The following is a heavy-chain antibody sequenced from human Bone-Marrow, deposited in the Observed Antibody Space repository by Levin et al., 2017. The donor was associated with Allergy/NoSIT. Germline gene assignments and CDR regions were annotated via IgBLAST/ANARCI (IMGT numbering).Heavy chain of an antibody. J-gene: IGHJ5*02. CDR3: AKVIAGAFDP. CDR1: GFTLSSHA. D-gene: IGHD1-14*01. V-gene: IGHV3-23*01. CDR2: ISGSGGTT. Sequence: GGSLRLSCAGSGFTLSSHAMSWVRQAPGKGLEWVSTISGSGGTTYYADSVKGRFTISRDTSKNTLDLQMNSLRAEDTAVYYCAKVIAGAFDPWGQGTLVTVSS.